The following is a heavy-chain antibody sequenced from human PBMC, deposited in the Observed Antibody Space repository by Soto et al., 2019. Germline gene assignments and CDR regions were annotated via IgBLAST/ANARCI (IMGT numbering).Heavy chain of an antibody. CDR1: GVTVNSNF. CDR3: VKEFRGAFDY. CDR2: IFSGGNA. V-gene: IGHV3-53*01. J-gene: IGHJ4*02. D-gene: IGHD3-10*01. Sequence: VGSRRRSWAVSGVTVNSNFMSWVRQAPGKGLEWVSVIFSGGNADYADSVKGRFIMSRDISKNTLYLQMNSLRAEDTAVYFCVKEFRGAFDYWGQGTLVTVSS.